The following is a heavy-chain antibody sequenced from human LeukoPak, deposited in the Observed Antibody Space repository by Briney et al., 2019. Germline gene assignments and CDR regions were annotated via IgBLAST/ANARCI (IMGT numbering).Heavy chain of an antibody. CDR2: IYYSGST. CDR3: ASLWPAIDAFDI. V-gene: IGHV4-39*01. D-gene: IGHD3-16*01. CDR1: GGSISSSSYY. Sequence: SETLSLTCTVSGGSISSSSYYWGGIRQPPGKGLEWIGRIYYSGSTYYNPSLKSRVTISVDTSKNQCSLKLSCVTAADMVVCYCASLWPAIDAFDIWGQGTMVTVSS. J-gene: IGHJ3*02.